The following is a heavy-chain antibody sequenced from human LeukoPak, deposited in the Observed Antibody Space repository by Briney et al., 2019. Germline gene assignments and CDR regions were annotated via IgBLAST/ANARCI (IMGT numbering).Heavy chain of an antibody. CDR2: ISGSGGST. J-gene: IGHJ4*02. Sequence: GGSLRLSCAASGFTFSSYAMSWVRQAPGKGLEWVSAISGSGGSTYYADSVKGRFTISRDNSKNTLYLQMNSLRAEDTAVYYCAKVRFENYDILTGYYTREYYFDYWGQGTLVTVSS. CDR1: GFTFSSYA. D-gene: IGHD3-9*01. CDR3: AKVRFENYDILTGYYTREYYFDY. V-gene: IGHV3-23*01.